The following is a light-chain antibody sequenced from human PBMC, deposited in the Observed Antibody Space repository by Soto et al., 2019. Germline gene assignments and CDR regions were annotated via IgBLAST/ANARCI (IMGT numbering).Light chain of an antibody. CDR3: QQYGSSPPIT. Sequence: EIVLTQSPGTLSLSPGERATLSCRASQSVSRSYLAWYQQKPGQAPRLLFYGASSRATGIPDRFSGSGSGTDFTLTISSLEPEDFAVYYCQQYGSSPPITFGGGTKVEIK. CDR1: QSVSRSY. J-gene: IGKJ4*01. V-gene: IGKV3-20*01. CDR2: GAS.